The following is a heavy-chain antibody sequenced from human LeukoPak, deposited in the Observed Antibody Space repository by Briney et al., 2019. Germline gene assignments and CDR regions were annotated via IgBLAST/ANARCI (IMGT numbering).Heavy chain of an antibody. V-gene: IGHV1-2*02. CDR1: GYTFTGYY. CDR3: ARDRGYYDSSGQNWFDP. D-gene: IGHD3-22*01. Sequence: GASVKVSCKASGYTFTGYYMHWVRQAPGQGLEWMGWINPNSGGTNYAQKFQGRVTMTRDTSISTAYMELSRLRSDDTAVYYCARDRGYYDSSGQNWFDPWGQGTLVTVSS. J-gene: IGHJ5*02. CDR2: INPNSGGT.